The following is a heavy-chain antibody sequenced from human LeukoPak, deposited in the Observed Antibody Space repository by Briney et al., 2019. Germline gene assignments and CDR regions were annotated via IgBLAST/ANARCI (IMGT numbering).Heavy chain of an antibody. V-gene: IGHV4-59*12. CDR2: IYYSGST. CDR1: GGSIRSYY. Sequence: SETLSLTCTVSGGSIRSYYWSWIRQPPGKGLEWIGYIYYSGSTNYNPSLKSRVSISVDTSKNQFSLKLSSVTAADTAVYYCARGKPTRYWAGKLDYWGQGTLVTVSS. CDR3: ARGKPTRYWAGKLDY. J-gene: IGHJ4*02. D-gene: IGHD1-14*01.